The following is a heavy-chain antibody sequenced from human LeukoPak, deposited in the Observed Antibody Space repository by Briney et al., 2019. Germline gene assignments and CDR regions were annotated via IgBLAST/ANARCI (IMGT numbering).Heavy chain of an antibody. V-gene: IGHV3-74*01. CDR2: INSDGSST. D-gene: IGHD6-19*01. CDR3: VREYSSGWSENDY. Sequence: GGSLRLSCAASGFTSNTFSMSWVRQAPGKGLEWVSRINSDGSSTSYADSVKGRFTISRDNAKNTLYLQLNSLRAEDTAVYYCVREYSSGWSENDYWGQGTLVTVSS. CDR1: GFTSNTFS. J-gene: IGHJ4*02.